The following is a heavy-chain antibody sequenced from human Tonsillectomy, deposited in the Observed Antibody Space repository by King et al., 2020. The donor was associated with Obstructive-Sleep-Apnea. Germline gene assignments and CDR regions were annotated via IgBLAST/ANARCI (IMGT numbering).Heavy chain of an antibody. CDR1: GGSISTYY. J-gene: IGHJ5*02. V-gene: IGHV4-59*01. CDR2: IYYSGST. Sequence: QLQESGPGLVKPSETLSLTCTVSGGSISTYYWNWIRQSPGKGLEWIGYIYYSGSTNYNPSLKSRVTISVDTSKNQFSLNLSSVTAADTAVYYCARAPYGSGIIDWFDPWGQGTLVTVSS. D-gene: IGHD3-10*01. CDR3: ARAPYGSGIIDWFDP.